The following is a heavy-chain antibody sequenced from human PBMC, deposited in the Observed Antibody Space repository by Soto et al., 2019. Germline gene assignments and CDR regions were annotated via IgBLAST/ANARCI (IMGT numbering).Heavy chain of an antibody. CDR1: GDSINNAEYY. CDR3: ASLMSGYYFFDS. V-gene: IGHV4-30-4*01. D-gene: IGHD3-3*01. J-gene: IGHJ4*02. CDR2: IYKSGSS. Sequence: SETLSLTCTVSGDSINNAEYYWGWVRQTPGRGLEWIAYIYKSGSSYYNPSLRSRVTLSVDTSKNHVSLRLMSVTAADTAVYFCASLMSGYYFFDSWGQGTLVTVYS.